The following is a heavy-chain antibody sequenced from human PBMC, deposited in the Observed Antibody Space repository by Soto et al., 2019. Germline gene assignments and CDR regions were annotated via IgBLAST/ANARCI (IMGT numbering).Heavy chain of an antibody. CDR1: GGTFNTYG. J-gene: IGHJ4*02. D-gene: IGHD6-19*01. Sequence: QVHLVQSGAEVKKPGSSVKVSCRASGGTFNTYGFNWVRQAPGQGLEWMGGIIPLFGTTTYAQNFPGRVTMTADQSTTTAYMEMSGLTSEDTAVYFWARGGELAGWMPFDSWGQGTLVTVSS. CDR2: IIPLFGTT. CDR3: ARGGELAGWMPFDS. V-gene: IGHV1-69*01.